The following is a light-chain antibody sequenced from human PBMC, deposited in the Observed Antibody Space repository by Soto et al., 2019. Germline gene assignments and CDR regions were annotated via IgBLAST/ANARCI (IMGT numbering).Light chain of an antibody. CDR3: QQYGSSPPYT. CDR2: GAS. J-gene: IGKJ2*01. CDR1: QSVSSTY. V-gene: IGKV3-20*01. Sequence: EIVLTQSPGTLSLSPGERATLSCRASQSVSSTYLAWYQQKPGQAPRLLLYGASSRATGIPDQFSGSGAGTDFNINIIRLEPEDDAVYYCQQYGSSPPYTFGQGTKLEIK.